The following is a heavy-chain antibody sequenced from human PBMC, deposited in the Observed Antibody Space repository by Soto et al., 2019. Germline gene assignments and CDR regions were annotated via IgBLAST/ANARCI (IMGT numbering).Heavy chain of an antibody. D-gene: IGHD4-17*01. CDR3: ARGAPYGDYGEGDYYYYGMDV. CDR2: IGTAGDP. Sequence: GGSLRLSCAASGFTFRSYDMHWVRQATGKGLEWVSAIGTAGDPYYPGSVKGRFTISRENAKNSLYLQMNSLRAGDTAVYYCARGAPYGDYGEGDYYYYGMDVWGQGTTVTVSS. J-gene: IGHJ6*02. CDR1: GFTFRSYD. V-gene: IGHV3-13*05.